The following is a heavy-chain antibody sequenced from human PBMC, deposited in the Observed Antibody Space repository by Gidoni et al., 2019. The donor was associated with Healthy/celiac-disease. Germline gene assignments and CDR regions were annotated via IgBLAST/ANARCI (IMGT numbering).Heavy chain of an antibody. CDR2: IWYDGSNK. V-gene: IGHV3-33*01. D-gene: IGHD2-2*01. J-gene: IGHJ5*02. Sequence: QVQLVESGGGVVQPGRSLRLSCAASGFTFSSYGMHWVRQAPGKGLEWVAVIWYDGSNKYYADSVKGRFTISRDNSKNTLYLQMNSLRAEDTAVYYCARDGAGVVPAYYNWFDPWGQGTLVTVSS. CDR3: ARDGAGVVPAYYNWFDP. CDR1: GFTFSSYG.